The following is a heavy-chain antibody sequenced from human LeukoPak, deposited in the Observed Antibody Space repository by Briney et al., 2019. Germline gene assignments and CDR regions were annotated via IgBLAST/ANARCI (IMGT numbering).Heavy chain of an antibody. CDR1: GFTFSSYA. CDR3: AKVGCSSTSCYSGYFDY. V-gene: IGHV3-23*01. J-gene: IGHJ4*02. Sequence: GGSLRLSFAASGFTFSSYAMSWVRQAPGKGLEWFSAFSGSGGSTYYADSVKGRFTISRDNSKNTLYLQMNSLRAEDTAVYYCAKVGCSSTSCYSGYFDYWGQGTLVTVSS. CDR2: FSGSGGST. D-gene: IGHD2-2*01.